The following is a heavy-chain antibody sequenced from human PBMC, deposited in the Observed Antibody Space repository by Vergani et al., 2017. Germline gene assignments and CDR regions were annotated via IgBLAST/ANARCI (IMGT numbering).Heavy chain of an antibody. CDR1: GYSFTSYW. CDR3: AREGYCSSTSGHNWFDP. Sequence: EVQLVQSGAEVKKPGASLRISCKGSGYSFTSYWISWVRQMPGKGLEWMGRIDPSDSYTNYSPSFQGHVTISADKAISTAYLQWSSLKASDTAMYYCAREGYCSSTSGHNWFDPWGQGTLVTVSS. J-gene: IGHJ5*02. D-gene: IGHD2-2*01. CDR2: IDPSDSYT. V-gene: IGHV5-10-1*03.